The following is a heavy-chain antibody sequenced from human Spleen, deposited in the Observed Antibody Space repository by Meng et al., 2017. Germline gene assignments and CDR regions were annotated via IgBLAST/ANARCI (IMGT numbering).Heavy chain of an antibody. CDR3: ARDRGYYYDSSGYPVEDDAFDI. J-gene: IGHJ3*02. CDR2: IYSGGST. D-gene: IGHD3-22*01. V-gene: IGHV3-53*01. Sequence: GESLKISCAASGFTVSSNYMSWVRQAPGKGLEWVSVIYSGGSTYYADSVKGRFTISRDNAKNSLYLQMNSLRAEDTAVYYCARDRGYYYDSSGYPVEDDAFDIWGQGTMVTVSS. CDR1: GFTVSSNY.